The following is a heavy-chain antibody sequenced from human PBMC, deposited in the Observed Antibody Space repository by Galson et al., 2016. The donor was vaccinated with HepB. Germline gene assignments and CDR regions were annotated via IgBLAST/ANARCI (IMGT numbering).Heavy chain of an antibody. CDR2: ISYDGGAK. CDR3: AKQGEVYDISTGYFDY. V-gene: IGHV3-30*18. CDR1: GFTLSDYG. J-gene: IGHJ4*02. D-gene: IGHD3-9*01. Sequence: SLRLSCAASGFTLSDYGMHWVRQAPGKGLEWVAVISYDGGAKYYADSVKGRFTISRDNSKNTLYLQMNSLRAEDTAVYYCAKQGEVYDISTGYFDYCGQGPLVSVSS.